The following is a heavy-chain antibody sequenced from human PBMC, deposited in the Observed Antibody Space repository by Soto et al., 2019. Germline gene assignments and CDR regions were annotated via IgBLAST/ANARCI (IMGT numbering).Heavy chain of an antibody. CDR1: GFTFSNYG. D-gene: IGHD3-9*01. CDR2: ISGSGGST. CDR3: AKLRGATIDIFFDY. J-gene: IGHJ4*02. Sequence: GGSLRLSCAASGFTFSNYGMYWVRQAPGKGLEWVSGISGSGGSTYYADSVKGRFTISRDSSKNTLYLQMNSLRAEDTALYYCAKLRGATIDIFFDYWGQGTLVTVSS. V-gene: IGHV3-23*01.